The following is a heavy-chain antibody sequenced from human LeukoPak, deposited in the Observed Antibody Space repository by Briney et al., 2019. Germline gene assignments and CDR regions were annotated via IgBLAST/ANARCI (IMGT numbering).Heavy chain of an antibody. Sequence: SVTVSCKASGGTFSSYAISWVRQAPGQGLEWMGRIIPILGIANYAQKFQGRVTITADKSTGTAYMELSSLRSEDTAVYYCATHDYGDYWGQGTLVTVSS. CDR2: IIPILGIA. CDR3: ATHDYGDY. CDR1: GGTFSSYA. V-gene: IGHV1-69*04. J-gene: IGHJ4*02.